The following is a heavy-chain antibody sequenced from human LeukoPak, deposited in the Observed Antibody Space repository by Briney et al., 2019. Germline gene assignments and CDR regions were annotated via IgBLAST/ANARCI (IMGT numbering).Heavy chain of an antibody. J-gene: IGHJ5*02. D-gene: IGHD3-10*01. CDR2: FYYSGST. V-gene: IGHV4-59*01. CDR1: GGSISSYY. Sequence: SETLSLTCTVSGGSISSYYWSWIRQPPGKGLEWIGYFYYSGSTNYNPSLKSRVTISVDTSKNQFSLKLSSVTAADTAVYYCARGLVTMVRGVIDWFDPWGQGTLVTVSS. CDR3: ARGLVTMVRGVIDWFDP.